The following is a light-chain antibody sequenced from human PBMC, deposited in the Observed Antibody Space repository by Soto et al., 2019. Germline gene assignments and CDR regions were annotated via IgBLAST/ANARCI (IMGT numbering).Light chain of an antibody. CDR2: GAS. CDR3: QQFDAPVS. Sequence: EIVMTQSPATLSVSPGERATLSCRSSQSVNSNLAWYQQKPGQAPRLLIYGASSRATGVPARFSVSGSGTEFTLSISSLQSEDSAVYFCQQFDAPVSFGQGTKLEIK. V-gene: IGKV3-15*01. J-gene: IGKJ2*03. CDR1: QSVNSN.